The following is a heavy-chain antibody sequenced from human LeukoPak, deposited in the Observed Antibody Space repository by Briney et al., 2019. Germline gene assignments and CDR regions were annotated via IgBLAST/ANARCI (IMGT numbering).Heavy chain of an antibody. V-gene: IGHV3-21*01. Sequence: GGSLRLSCAASGFTFSSYSMNWVRQAPGKGLEWVSSISSSSSYIYYADSVKGRFTISRDNAKNSLYLQMNSLRAEDTAVYYCARVLGCTNGVCFYFDYWGQGTLVTVSS. J-gene: IGHJ4*02. CDR1: GFTFSSYS. CDR3: ARVLGCTNGVCFYFDY. D-gene: IGHD2-8*01. CDR2: ISSSSSYI.